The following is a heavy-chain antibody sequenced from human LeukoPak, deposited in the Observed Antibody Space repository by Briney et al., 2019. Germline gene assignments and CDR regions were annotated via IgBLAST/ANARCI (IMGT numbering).Heavy chain of an antibody. Sequence: PGGSLRLSCAASGFTFSSYWMHWVRQAPGKGLVWVSRINTDGSSTNYADSVKGRFTISRDNAKNTLYLQMNSLRGEDTAVYHCAKDRMVTTGLGALDIWGPGTMVTVSS. J-gene: IGHJ3*02. V-gene: IGHV3-74*01. CDR1: GFTFSSYW. CDR2: INTDGSST. CDR3: AKDRMVTTGLGALDI. D-gene: IGHD4-17*01.